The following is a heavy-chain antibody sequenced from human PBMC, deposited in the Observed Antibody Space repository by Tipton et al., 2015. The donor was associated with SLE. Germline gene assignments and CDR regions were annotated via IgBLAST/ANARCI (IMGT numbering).Heavy chain of an antibody. CDR1: GGSISSYY. V-gene: IGHV4-4*08. CDR2: IYTSGST. Sequence: TLSLTCTVSGGSISSYYWSWIRQPPGKGLEWIGYIYTSGSTNYNPSLKSRVTISVDTSKTQFSLKLGSVTAADTAVYYCARLGASDAFDIWGQGTMVTVSS. CDR3: ARLGASDAFDI. D-gene: IGHD1-26*01. J-gene: IGHJ3*02.